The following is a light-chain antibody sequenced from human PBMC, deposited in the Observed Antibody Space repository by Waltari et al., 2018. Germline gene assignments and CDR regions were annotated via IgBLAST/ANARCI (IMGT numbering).Light chain of an antibody. CDR3: SSYASRTSFAI. J-gene: IGLJ2*01. CDR2: EVT. V-gene: IGLV2-23*02. Sequence: QSALTQPASVSGSPGQSITISCTGTNSDLGRYNLVSWYQPHPGKAPKLVIHEVTKPPSGISDLFSGSKSGNMASLTISGLHAEDEADYYCSSYASRTSFAIFGGGTKLTVL. CDR1: NSDLGRYNL.